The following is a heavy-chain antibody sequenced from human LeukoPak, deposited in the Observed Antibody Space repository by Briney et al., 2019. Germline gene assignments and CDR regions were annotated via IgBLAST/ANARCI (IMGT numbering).Heavy chain of an antibody. J-gene: IGHJ5*02. CDR2: IRYDGSNK. CDR3: AKDYGITGTGGAWLDP. V-gene: IGHV3-30*02. D-gene: IGHD1-20*01. Sequence: PGGSLRLSCAASGFSFSRYGMHWVREARGKGGEWVAFIRYDGSNKNHADSVKGRFTISRDNSKNMLYLQMNSLRPEDTSVYYCAKDYGITGTGGAWLDPWGQGTLVTVAS. CDR1: GFSFSRYG.